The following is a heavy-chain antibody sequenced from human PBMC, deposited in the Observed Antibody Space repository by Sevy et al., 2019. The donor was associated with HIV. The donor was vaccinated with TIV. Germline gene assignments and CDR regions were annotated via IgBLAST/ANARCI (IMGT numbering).Heavy chain of an antibody. CDR1: GFTVSDNY. CDR3: AKDRIWELGDAFDI. V-gene: IGHV3-53*01. CDR2: IYSDGST. J-gene: IGHJ3*02. Sequence: GESLKISCAASGFTVSDNYMSWVRQAPGKGLEWVSVIYSDGSTYYADSVKGRFTISRDTSKNTLYLQMTGLRAEDTAVYFCAKDRIWELGDAFDIWGQGTMVTVSS. D-gene: IGHD1-7*01.